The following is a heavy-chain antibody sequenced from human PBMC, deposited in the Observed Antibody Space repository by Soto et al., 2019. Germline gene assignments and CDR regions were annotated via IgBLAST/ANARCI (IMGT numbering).Heavy chain of an antibody. CDR3: ARWKAVAGAFDY. Sequence: SGPTLGEPTETLTLTCTVSGFSLSNARMGVSWIRQPPGKALEWLAHIFSNDEKSYSTSLKSRLTISKDTSKSQVVLTMTNMDPVDTATYYCARWKAVAGAFDYWGQGTLVTVSS. D-gene: IGHD6-19*01. V-gene: IGHV2-26*01. CDR2: IFSNDEK. J-gene: IGHJ4*02. CDR1: GFSLSNARMG.